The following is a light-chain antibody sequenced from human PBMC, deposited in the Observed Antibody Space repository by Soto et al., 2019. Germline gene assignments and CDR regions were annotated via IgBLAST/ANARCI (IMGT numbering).Light chain of an antibody. J-gene: IGKJ1*01. Sequence: ETVLTQSPGTLSLSPGERATLSYRASQSVSSNYLAWYQHIPGQAPRLLIYGASTRATGIPDRFSGSGSGTDFTLTISRLEPEDFAVYYCQQFDRSLPSWTFGQGTKVE. CDR3: QQFDRSLPSWT. CDR1: QSVSSNY. CDR2: GAS. V-gene: IGKV3-20*01.